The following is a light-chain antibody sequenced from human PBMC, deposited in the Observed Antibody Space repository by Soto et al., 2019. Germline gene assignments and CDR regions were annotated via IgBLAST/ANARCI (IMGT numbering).Light chain of an antibody. CDR2: EVS. CDR1: SSDIGAYDY. J-gene: IGLJ2*01. Sequence: QSVLTQPASVSGSPGQSITISCTGTSSDIGAYDYVSWYQQHPGKAPKLMIYEVSNRPSGVSNRFSGSKSGSTASLTISGLQTEDEADYYCSSYTSSITLLFGGGTKVTVL. CDR3: SSYTSSITLL. V-gene: IGLV2-14*01.